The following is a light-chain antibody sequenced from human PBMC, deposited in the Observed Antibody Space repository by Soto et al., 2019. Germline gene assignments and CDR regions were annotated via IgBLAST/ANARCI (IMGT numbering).Light chain of an antibody. Sequence: DIVMTQSPDSLAVSLGERATINCKSSQSVLYSSNNKNYLAWYQQKPGQPPKLLIYWASTRESGVPDRFSGSGSGKDFTLPISSLQAEDVAIYYCQQYYITPFTFGPGTKVDIK. CDR3: QQYYITPFT. CDR2: WAS. J-gene: IGKJ3*01. CDR1: QSVLYSSNNKNY. V-gene: IGKV4-1*01.